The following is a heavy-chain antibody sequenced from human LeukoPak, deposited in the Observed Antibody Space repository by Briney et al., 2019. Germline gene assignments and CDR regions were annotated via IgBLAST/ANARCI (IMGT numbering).Heavy chain of an antibody. CDR3: ARHRVVPAHDAFDI. Sequence: SQTLSLTCTVSGGSISSGSNYWSWIRQPAGKGLEWIGRIYTSGSTNYNPSLKSRVTISVDTSKNQFSLNLSSVTAADTAVYYCARHRVVPAHDAFDIWGQGTMVTVSS. J-gene: IGHJ3*02. V-gene: IGHV4-61*02. CDR2: IYTSGST. CDR1: GGSISSGSNY. D-gene: IGHD2-2*01.